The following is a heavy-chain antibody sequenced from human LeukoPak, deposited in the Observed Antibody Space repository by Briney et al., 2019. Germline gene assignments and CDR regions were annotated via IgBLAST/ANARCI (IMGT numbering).Heavy chain of an antibody. D-gene: IGHD3-16*01. CDR1: GFPFSTFP. CDR3: ARGGGLDV. J-gene: IGHJ6*02. Sequence: GGSLRLSCQASGFPFSTFPMSWVRQAPGKGLEWVASINHNGNVNYYVDSVKGRFTISRDNAKNSLYLQMSNLRAEDTAVYFCARGGGLDVWGQGATVTVSS. CDR2: INHNGNVN. V-gene: IGHV3-7*03.